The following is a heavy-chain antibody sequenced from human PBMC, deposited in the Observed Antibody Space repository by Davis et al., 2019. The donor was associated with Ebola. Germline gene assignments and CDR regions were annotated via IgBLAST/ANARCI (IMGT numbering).Heavy chain of an antibody. J-gene: IGHJ6*02. CDR1: GGSFSGYY. CDR3: ARGSLGMDV. CDR2: INHSGST. Sequence: SETLSLTCAVYGGSFSGYYWSWIRQPPGKGLEWIGEINHSGSTNYNPALRTRVTISIDTSKNQFSLRLTSVTAADTAVYFCARGSLGMDVWGQGTTVIVSS. V-gene: IGHV4-34*01.